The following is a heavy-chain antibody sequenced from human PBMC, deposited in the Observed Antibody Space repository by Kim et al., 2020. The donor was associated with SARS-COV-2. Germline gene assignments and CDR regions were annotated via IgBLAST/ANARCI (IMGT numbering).Heavy chain of an antibody. CDR3: ATGRYSSSWLRLRDYYYGMDV. Sequence: ASVQVSCKVSGYTLTELSMHWVRQAPGKGLEWMGGFDPEDGETIYAQKFQGRVTMTEDTSTDTAYMELSSLRSEDTAVYYCATGRYSSSWLRLRDYYYGMDVWGQGTTVTVSS. V-gene: IGHV1-24*01. D-gene: IGHD6-13*01. CDR2: FDPEDGET. J-gene: IGHJ6*02. CDR1: GYTLTELS.